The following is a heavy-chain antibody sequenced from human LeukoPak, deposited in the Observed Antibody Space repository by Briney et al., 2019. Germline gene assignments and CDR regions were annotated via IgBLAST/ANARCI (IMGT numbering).Heavy chain of an antibody. Sequence: SQTLSLTCTVSGGSISSGSYYWSWIRQPPGKGLEWIGEINHSGSTNYNPSLKSRVTISVDTSKNQFSLKLSSVTAADTAVYYCARGYYTLDYWGQGTLVTVSS. CDR2: INHSGST. CDR3: ARGYYTLDY. J-gene: IGHJ4*02. V-gene: IGHV4-39*07. D-gene: IGHD3-22*01. CDR1: GGSISSGSYY.